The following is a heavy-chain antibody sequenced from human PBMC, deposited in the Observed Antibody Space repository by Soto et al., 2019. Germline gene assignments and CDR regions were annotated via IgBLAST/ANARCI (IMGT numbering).Heavy chain of an antibody. V-gene: IGHV3-23*01. D-gene: IGHD7-27*01. J-gene: IGHJ4*02. CDR2: ISGSGGST. CDR1: GFTFSTYA. Sequence: LRLSCAASGFTFSTYAMSWVCQAPGKGLEWVSSISGSGGSTYYADSVKGRFTISRDNSKNTLYLQMNSLRAEDTAVFYCAKRSSATGDDPFDYWGQGTLVTVSS. CDR3: AKRSSATGDDPFDY.